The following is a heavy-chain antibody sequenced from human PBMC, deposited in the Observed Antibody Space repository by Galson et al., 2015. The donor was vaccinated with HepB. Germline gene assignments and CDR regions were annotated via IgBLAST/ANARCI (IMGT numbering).Heavy chain of an antibody. CDR1: GFTFRSYS. J-gene: IGHJ4*02. Sequence: SLRLSCAASGFTFRSYSMNWVRQAPGKGLEWVSVIYSGGSTDYADSVRGRFTLSRDNSKNTLYLQMNSLRAEDTAVYYCARGYSRSWYSGLGYWGQGTLVTVSS. D-gene: IGHD6-13*01. CDR2: IYSGGST. V-gene: IGHV3-53*01. CDR3: ARGYSRSWYSGLGY.